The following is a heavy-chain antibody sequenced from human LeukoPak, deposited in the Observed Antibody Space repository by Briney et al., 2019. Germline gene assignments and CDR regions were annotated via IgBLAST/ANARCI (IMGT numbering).Heavy chain of an antibody. Sequence: SETLSLTCTVSGGSISSYYWSWIRQPPGKGLEWIGYIYYSGSTNYNPSPKSRVTISVDTSKNQFSLKLSSVTAADTAVYYCARVRRGGFFDYWGQETLVTVSS. V-gene: IGHV4-59*01. D-gene: IGHD3-10*01. CDR2: IYYSGST. J-gene: IGHJ4*02. CDR3: ARVRRGGFFDY. CDR1: GGSISSYY.